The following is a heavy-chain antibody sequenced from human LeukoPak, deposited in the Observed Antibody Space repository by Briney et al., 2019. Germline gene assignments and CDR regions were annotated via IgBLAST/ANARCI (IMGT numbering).Heavy chain of an antibody. D-gene: IGHD3-22*01. CDR2: IYYSGST. Sequence: PETLSLTCTVSGGSISSYYWSWIRQPPGKGLEWIGYIYYSGSTNYNPSLKSRVTISVDTSKNQFSLKLSSVTAADTAVYYCARVDDSSGLWGQGTLVTVSS. V-gene: IGHV4-59*01. CDR1: GGSISSYY. CDR3: ARVDDSSGL. J-gene: IGHJ4*02.